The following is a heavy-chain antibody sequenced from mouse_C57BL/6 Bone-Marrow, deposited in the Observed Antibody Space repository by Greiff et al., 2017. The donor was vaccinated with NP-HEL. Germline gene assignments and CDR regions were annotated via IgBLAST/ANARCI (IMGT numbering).Heavy chain of an antibody. D-gene: IGHD1-1*01. V-gene: IGHV1-82*01. CDR2: IYPGDGDT. CDR3: ARPLTTVVEGAWFAY. Sequence: VQLQQSGPELVKRGEAGQVSWRGAGWAFSSSWMNWVKQRPGKGLEWIGRIYPGDGDTNYNGKFKGKATLTADKSSSTAYMQLSSLTSEDSAVYFCARPLTTVVEGAWFAYWGQGTLVTVSA. CDR1: GWAFSSSW. J-gene: IGHJ3*01.